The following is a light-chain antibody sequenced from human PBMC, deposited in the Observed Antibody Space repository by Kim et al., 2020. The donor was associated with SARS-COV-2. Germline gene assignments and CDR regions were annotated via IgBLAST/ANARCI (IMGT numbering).Light chain of an antibody. J-gene: IGKJ1*01. Sequence: YPGETPTLSCRASQSVSSTSLAWYQQKPGQAPRLLIYGASSRATGIPDRFSGSGSGTDFTLTITRLEPEDFAVYYCQQYSSSPATFGQGTKVDIK. CDR3: QQYSSSPAT. V-gene: IGKV3-20*01. CDR1: QSVSSTS. CDR2: GAS.